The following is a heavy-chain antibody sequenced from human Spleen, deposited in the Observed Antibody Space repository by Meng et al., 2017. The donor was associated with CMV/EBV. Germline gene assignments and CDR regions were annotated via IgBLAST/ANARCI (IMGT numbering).Heavy chain of an antibody. D-gene: IGHD6-13*01. V-gene: IGHV3-23*01. CDR1: GFTFSSYA. Sequence: GESLKISCAASGFTFSSYAMSWVRQAPGKGLEWVSAISGSGGTTYYADSVKGRFSVSRDDSANTLYLQMYSLRVEDTAVFYCARGDSSSTWLVFDYWGLGTLVTVSS. CDR3: ARGDSSSTWLVFDY. CDR2: ISGSGGTT. J-gene: IGHJ4*02.